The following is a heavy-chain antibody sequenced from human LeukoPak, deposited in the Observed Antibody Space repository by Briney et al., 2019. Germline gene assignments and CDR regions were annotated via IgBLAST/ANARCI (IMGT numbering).Heavy chain of an antibody. D-gene: IGHD3-16*02. CDR1: GYSISSGYY. CDR3: ASLWGSYYDYVWGSYRSPGNPDY. J-gene: IGHJ4*02. CDR2: IYHSGST. V-gene: IGHV4-38-2*02. Sequence: SETLSLTCTVSGYSISSGYYWGWIRQPPGKGLEWIGSIYHSGSTYYNPSLKSRVTISVDTSKNQFSLKLSSVTAADTAVYYCASLWGSYYDYVWGSYRSPGNPDYWGQGTLVTVSS.